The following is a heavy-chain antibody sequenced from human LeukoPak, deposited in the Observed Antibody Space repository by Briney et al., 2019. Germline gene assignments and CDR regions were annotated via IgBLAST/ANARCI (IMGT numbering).Heavy chain of an antibody. D-gene: IGHD1-26*01. CDR3: ARDPYSGSYGNYYYYFMDV. CDR1: GFTFSSYW. Sequence: GGSLRLSCAASGFTFSSYWMSWVRQAPGKGLEWVANIKQDGSEKYYVDSVKGRFTISIDNAKNSLYLQMNSLRAEDAAVYYCARDPYSGSYGNYYYYFMDVWGKGTTVTISS. J-gene: IGHJ6*03. V-gene: IGHV3-7*01. CDR2: IKQDGSEK.